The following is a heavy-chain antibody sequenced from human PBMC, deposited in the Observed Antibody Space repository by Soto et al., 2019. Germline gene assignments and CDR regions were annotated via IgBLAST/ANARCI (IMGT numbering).Heavy chain of an antibody. CDR2: ISYDGSNK. Sequence: SGGSLRLSCAASGFTFSSYAMHWVRQAPGKGREWVAVISYDGSNKYYADSVKGRFTISRDNSKNTLYLQMNSLRAEDTAVYYCARDPPIVVVVAATPYFDYWGQGT. CDR1: GFTFSSYA. V-gene: IGHV3-30-3*01. CDR3: ARDPPIVVVVAATPYFDY. D-gene: IGHD2-15*01. J-gene: IGHJ4*02.